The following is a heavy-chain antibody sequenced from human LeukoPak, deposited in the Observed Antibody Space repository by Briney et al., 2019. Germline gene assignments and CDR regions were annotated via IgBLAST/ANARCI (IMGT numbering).Heavy chain of an antibody. CDR1: GYTFTGYY. CDR3: ARDLSDIVVVPAATDAPFDY. Sequence: ASVKVSCKASGYTFTGYYMHWVRQAPGQGLEWMGWINPNSGGTSYAQKFQGRVTMTRDTSISTAYMELSRLRSDDTAVYYCARDLSDIVVVPAATDAPFDYWGQGTLVTVSS. D-gene: IGHD2-2*01. V-gene: IGHV1-2*02. J-gene: IGHJ4*02. CDR2: INPNSGGT.